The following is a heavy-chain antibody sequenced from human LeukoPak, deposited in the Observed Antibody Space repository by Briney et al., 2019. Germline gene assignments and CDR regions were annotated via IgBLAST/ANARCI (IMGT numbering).Heavy chain of an antibody. D-gene: IGHD3-22*01. V-gene: IGHV4-39*01. CDR1: GGSISSSSYY. CDR3: ARHRYLYDSSGYYWYYYYYYMDV. Sequence: SETLSLTCTVSGGSISSSSYYWGWIRQPPGKGLEWIGSIYYSGSTYYNPSLESRVTISVDTSKNQFSLKLSSVTAADTAVYYCARHRYLYDSSGYYWYYYYYYMDVWGKGTTVTVSS. CDR2: IYYSGST. J-gene: IGHJ6*03.